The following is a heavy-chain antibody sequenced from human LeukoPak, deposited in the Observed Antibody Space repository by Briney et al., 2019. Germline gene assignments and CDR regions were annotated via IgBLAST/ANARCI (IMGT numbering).Heavy chain of an antibody. CDR3: ARDWDCRSTSCYNCFDP. V-gene: IGHV1-18*01. D-gene: IGHD2-2*01. J-gene: IGHJ5*02. Sequence: ASVKGSCKASGYTFTSYGISWVRQAPGQGLEWMGWISTYNANTNYAQKLQGRVTMTTDTSTSTAYMELRSLRFDDTAVYYCARDWDCRSTSCYNCFDPWGQGTLVTVSS. CDR2: ISTYNANT. CDR1: GYTFTSYG.